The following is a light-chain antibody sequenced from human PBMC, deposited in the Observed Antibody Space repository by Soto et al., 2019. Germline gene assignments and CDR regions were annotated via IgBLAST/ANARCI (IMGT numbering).Light chain of an antibody. J-gene: IGKJ4*01. CDR3: QQYKDYPLT. CDR2: DAT. V-gene: IGKV1-16*01. Sequence: DIQMTQSPSSLSASIGDRVSITCRASQDIGTYVVWFQQRPGSAPKSLIYDATTLQSGVPSRFSGSASGLEFTLTISSLQPEDFATYYCQQYKDYPLTFGGGTRVDIE. CDR1: QDIGTY.